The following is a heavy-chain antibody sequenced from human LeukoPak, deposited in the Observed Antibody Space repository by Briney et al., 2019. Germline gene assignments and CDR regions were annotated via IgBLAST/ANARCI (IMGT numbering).Heavy chain of an antibody. CDR1: GFTFDDYA. J-gene: IGHJ6*03. CDR2: ISWNSGSI. CDR3: AKAIGDPPDYYMDV. V-gene: IGHV3-9*01. Sequence: GRSLRLSCAASGFTFDDYAMHWVRQAPGKGLERVSGISWNSGSIGYADSVKGRFTISRDNAKNSLYLQMNSLRAEDTALYYCAKAIGDPPDYYMDVWGKGTTVTVSS.